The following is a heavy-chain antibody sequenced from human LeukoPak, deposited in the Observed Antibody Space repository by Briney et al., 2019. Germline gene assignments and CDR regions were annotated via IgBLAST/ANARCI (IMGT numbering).Heavy chain of an antibody. D-gene: IGHD3-22*01. CDR2: IFYSGST. CDR3: ARGWDSSGYYHGYFDY. Sequence: SETLSLTCTVSGGSIRNYYWSWIRQPPGKGLEWLGHIFYSGSTYYNPSLKSRVTMSVDTSKNQFSLKLSSVTAVDTAVFYCARGWDSSGYYHGYFDYWGQGTLATVSS. J-gene: IGHJ4*02. V-gene: IGHV4-59*01. CDR1: GGSIRNYY.